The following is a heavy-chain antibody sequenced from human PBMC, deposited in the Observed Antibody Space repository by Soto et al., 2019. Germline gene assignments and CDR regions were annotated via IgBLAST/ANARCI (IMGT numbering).Heavy chain of an antibody. V-gene: IGHV3-30*18. J-gene: IGHJ4*02. Sequence: PGGSLRLSCAASGFTFSSYGMHWVRQAPGKGLEWVAVISYDGSNKYYAESVKGRFTISRDNSKNTLYLQMNSLRAEDTAVYYCAKDPKGVIVWTGDYWGRGP. D-gene: IGHD1-1*01. CDR3: AKDPKGVIVWTGDY. CDR1: GFTFSSYG. CDR2: ISYDGSNK.